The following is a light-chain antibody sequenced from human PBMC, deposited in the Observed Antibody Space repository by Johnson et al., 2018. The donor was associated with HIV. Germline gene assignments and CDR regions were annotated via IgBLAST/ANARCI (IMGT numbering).Light chain of an antibody. J-gene: IGLJ1*01. CDR2: DNN. CDR1: SSNIGNNY. CDR3: GTWDSSLSAPLYV. Sequence: QSALTQPPSVSAAPGQKVTISCSGSSSNIGNNYVSWYQQLPGTAPKLLIYDNNKRPSGIPDGFSGSKSGTSATLGITGLQTGDEADYYCGTWDSSLSAPLYVFGTGTKVTVL. V-gene: IGLV1-51*01.